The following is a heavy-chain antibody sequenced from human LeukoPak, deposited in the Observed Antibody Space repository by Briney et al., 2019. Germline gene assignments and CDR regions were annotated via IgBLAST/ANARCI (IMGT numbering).Heavy chain of an antibody. V-gene: IGHV3-23*01. Sequence: PGGSLRLSCAASGFSFSSYAMNWVRQAPGKGLEWLSVISGSGGSTYYADSVKGRFTISRDNSKNTLYLQMNSLRAEDTAVYYCARDRGYSYGYDYWGQGTLATVSS. CDR2: ISGSGGST. J-gene: IGHJ4*02. CDR1: GFSFSSYA. D-gene: IGHD5-18*01. CDR3: ARDRGYSYGYDY.